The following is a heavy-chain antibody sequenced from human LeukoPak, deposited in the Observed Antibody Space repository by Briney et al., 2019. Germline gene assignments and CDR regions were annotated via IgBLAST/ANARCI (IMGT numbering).Heavy chain of an antibody. J-gene: IGHJ4*02. D-gene: IGHD3-22*01. CDR3: ARGYYDSSGYYY. CDR2: INPNSGGT. CDR1: GHTFTGYY. Sequence: ASVKVSCMASGHTFTGYYMHWVRQAPGQGLEWMGRINPNSGGTNYAQKFQGRVTMTRDTSISTAYMELSRLRSDDTAVYYCARGYYDSSGYYYWGQGTLVTVSS. V-gene: IGHV1-2*06.